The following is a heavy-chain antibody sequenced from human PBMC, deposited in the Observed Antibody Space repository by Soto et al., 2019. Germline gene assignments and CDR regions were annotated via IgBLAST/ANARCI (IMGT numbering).Heavy chain of an antibody. Sequence: ASVKVSCKASGYTFTSYAIPWVRQAPGQRLEWMGWINAGNGNTKYSQKFQGRVTITRDTSASTAYMELSSLRSEDTAVYYCARADSGSHRWAFDILGQGTMVTVSS. CDR1: GYTFTSYA. D-gene: IGHD1-26*01. J-gene: IGHJ3*02. CDR2: INAGNGNT. CDR3: ARADSGSHRWAFDI. V-gene: IGHV1-3*01.